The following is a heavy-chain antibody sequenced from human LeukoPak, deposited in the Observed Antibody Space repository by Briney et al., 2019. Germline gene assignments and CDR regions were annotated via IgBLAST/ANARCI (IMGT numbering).Heavy chain of an antibody. CDR1: GFTFSSYS. V-gene: IGHV3-21*01. D-gene: IGHD5-12*01. J-gene: IGHJ4*02. CDR2: IGSSSSYI. Sequence: PGGSLRLSCAASGFTFSSYSMNWVRQAPGKGLEWVSSIGSSSSYIYYADSVKGRFTISRDNAKNSLYLQMNSLRAEDTAVYYCARSAIVATIDNWGQGTLVTVSS. CDR3: ARSAIVATIDN.